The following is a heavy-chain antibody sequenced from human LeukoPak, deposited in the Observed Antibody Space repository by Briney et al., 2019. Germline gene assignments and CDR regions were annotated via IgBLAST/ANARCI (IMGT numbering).Heavy chain of an antibody. CDR3: TRDPGWGRLDY. D-gene: IGHD7-27*01. CDR1: GSTFGSYW. V-gene: IGHV3-7*03. CDR2: INLDGKKT. J-gene: IGHJ4*02. Sequence: GGSLRLSCAASGSTFGSYWMTWVRQSPGKGLESVAMINLDGKKTYYVDSVKGRFTISRDNAKNSLFLQMNGLRVDDTSIYYCTRDPGWGRLDYWGQGALVTVSS.